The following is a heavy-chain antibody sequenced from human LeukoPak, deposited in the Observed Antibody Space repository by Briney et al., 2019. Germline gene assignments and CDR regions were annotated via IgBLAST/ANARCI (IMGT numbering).Heavy chain of an antibody. CDR1: GGSISSYY. V-gene: IGHV4-59*08. CDR2: IYYSGST. CDR3: ARRKQTYSEDYFDY. D-gene: IGHD1-26*01. J-gene: IGHJ4*02. Sequence: SETLSLTCSVSGGSISSYYWSWIRQPPGKGLEWIGYIYYSGSTNYNPSLKSRVTISVDTSKNKFSLELSSVTAADTAVYYCARRKQTYSEDYFDYWGQGTLVTVSS.